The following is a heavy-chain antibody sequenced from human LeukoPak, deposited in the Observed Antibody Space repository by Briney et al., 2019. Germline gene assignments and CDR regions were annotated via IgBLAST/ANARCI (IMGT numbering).Heavy chain of an antibody. J-gene: IGHJ4*02. CDR3: ARNRRPFYGDYPALYFDY. Sequence: SETLSLTCTVSGGSISSYYWSWIRQPAGKGLEWIGRIYISGSTNYNPSLESRVTMSVDTSKNQFSLKLSSVTAADTAVYYCARNRRPFYGDYPALYFDYWGQGTLVTVSS. CDR1: GGSISSYY. CDR2: IYISGST. D-gene: IGHD4-17*01. V-gene: IGHV4-4*07.